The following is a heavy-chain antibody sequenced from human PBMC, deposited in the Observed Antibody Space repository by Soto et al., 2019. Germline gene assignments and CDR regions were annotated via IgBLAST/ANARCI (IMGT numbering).Heavy chain of an antibody. CDR3: ARFMTYYYDSSGYYASD. CDR1: GYTFTSYG. V-gene: IGHV1-18*01. Sequence: QVQLVQSGAEVKKPGASVKVSCKASGYTFTSYGISWVRQAPGQGLEWMGWISAYNGNTNNAQKLQGRVTMTKDTSTSTASMELRSLRSDDTAVYYCARFMTYYYDSSGYYASDWGQGTLVTVSS. CDR2: ISAYNGNT. D-gene: IGHD3-22*01. J-gene: IGHJ4*02.